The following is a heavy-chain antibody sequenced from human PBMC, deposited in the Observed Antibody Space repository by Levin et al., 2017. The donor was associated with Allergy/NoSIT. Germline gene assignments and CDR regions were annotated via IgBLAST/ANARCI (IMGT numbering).Heavy chain of an antibody. J-gene: IGHJ4*02. CDR2: ISWNSGSI. CDR3: AKGREAARNLFDY. D-gene: IGHD6-6*01. Sequence: LSLTCAASGFPFDDYAMHWVRQAPGKGLEWVSGISWNSGSIGYADSVKGRFTISRDNAKNSLYLQMNSLRAEDTALYYCAKGREAARNLFDYWGQGTLVTVSS. CDR1: GFPFDDYA. V-gene: IGHV3-9*01.